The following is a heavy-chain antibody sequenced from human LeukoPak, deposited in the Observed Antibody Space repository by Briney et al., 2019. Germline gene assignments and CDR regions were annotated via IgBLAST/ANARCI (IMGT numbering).Heavy chain of an antibody. Sequence: GSLRLSCAASGFTFSSYAMSWVRRAAGKGLEWVSGISGSGDNTYYADSVKGRFTISRDNSKNTLYVQVNSLGTEDMAAYYCAKGSYYDSSGSFYFDYWGQGTLVTVSS. J-gene: IGHJ4*02. CDR3: AKGSYYDSSGSFYFDY. D-gene: IGHD3-22*01. CDR2: ISGSGDNT. V-gene: IGHV3-23*01. CDR1: GFTFSSYA.